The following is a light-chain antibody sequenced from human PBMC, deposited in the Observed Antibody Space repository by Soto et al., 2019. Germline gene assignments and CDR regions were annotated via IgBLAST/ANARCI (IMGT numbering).Light chain of an antibody. CDR3: LQDYTYPFT. CDR2: AAA. Sequence: AIQMTQSPSSLSASVGDRVTITCRASQDIRHDLGWYQHKPGKAPKLLIYAAASLQRGVPSRFSGSGSGTDFTLTISSLQPEDFATYYCLQDYTYPFTFGPGTKVDIQ. V-gene: IGKV1-6*01. J-gene: IGKJ3*01. CDR1: QDIRHD.